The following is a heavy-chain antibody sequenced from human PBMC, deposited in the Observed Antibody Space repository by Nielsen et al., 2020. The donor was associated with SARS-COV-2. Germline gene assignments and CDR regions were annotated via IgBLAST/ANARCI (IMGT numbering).Heavy chain of an antibody. CDR2: IRFDGGGK. CDR1: GFIFNTYG. J-gene: IGHJ6*02. Sequence: GGSLSLSCAASGFIFNTYGMSWVRQGPGKGLQWLAFIRFDGGGKKYADSVKGRCTISRDNSKNTLYLQMNSLRVEDTAVYYCVKWVQLDLGYYYHGMDVWGQGTTVTVSS. V-gene: IGHV3-30*02. D-gene: IGHD6-6*01. CDR3: VKWVQLDLGYYYHGMDV.